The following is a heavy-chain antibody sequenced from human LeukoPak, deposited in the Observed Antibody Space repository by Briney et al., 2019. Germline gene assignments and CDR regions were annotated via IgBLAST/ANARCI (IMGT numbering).Heavy chain of an antibody. CDR2: ISAYNGNT. CDR1: GYTFTSYG. D-gene: IGHD3-3*01. V-gene: IGHV1-18*01. Sequence: ASVKVSCKASGYTFTSYGISWVRQAPGRGLEWMGWISAYNGNTNYAQKLQGRVTMTTDTSTSTAYMELRSLRSDDTAVYYCARDRGNDFWSGYYDYWGQGTLVTVSS. J-gene: IGHJ4*02. CDR3: ARDRGNDFWSGYYDY.